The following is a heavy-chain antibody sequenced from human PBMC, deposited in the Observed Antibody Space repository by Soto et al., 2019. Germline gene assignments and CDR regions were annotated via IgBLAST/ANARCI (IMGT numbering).Heavy chain of an antibody. V-gene: IGHV1-18*01. D-gene: IGHD5-12*01. CDR1: GYTFTSYG. J-gene: IGHJ6*02. CDR3: AVVATITSDYYGMDV. Sequence: QVPLVQSGAEVKKPGASVKVSCKASGYTFTSYGISWVRQAPGKGLEWMGWISAYHGNTNYAQKLQGRVTMTTDTSTSTAYMELRSLRSDDTAVYYGAVVATITSDYYGMDVWGQGTTVTVSS. CDR2: ISAYHGNT.